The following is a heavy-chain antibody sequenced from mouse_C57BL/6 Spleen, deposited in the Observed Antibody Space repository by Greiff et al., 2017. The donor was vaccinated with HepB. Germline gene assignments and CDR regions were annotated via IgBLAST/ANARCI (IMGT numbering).Heavy chain of an antibody. CDR1: GYAFSSSW. CDR3: ATCTTVVCYAMDY. D-gene: IGHD1-1*01. V-gene: IGHV1-82*01. CDR2: IYPGDGDT. Sequence: VQLQQSGPELVKPGASVKISCKASGYAFSSSWMNWVKQRPGKGLEWIGRIYPGDGDTNYNGKFKGKATLTADKSSSTAYMQLSSLTSEDSAVYYCATCTTVVCYAMDYWGQGTSVTVSS. J-gene: IGHJ4*01.